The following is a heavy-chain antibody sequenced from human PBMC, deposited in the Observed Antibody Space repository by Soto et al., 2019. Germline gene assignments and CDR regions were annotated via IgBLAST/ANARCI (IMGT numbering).Heavy chain of an antibody. CDR3: ARANYYDSSGPDDY. CDR2: IYYSGST. CDR1: GGSISSGGYY. V-gene: IGHV4-31*03. Sequence: QVQLQESGPGLVKPSQTLSLTCTVSGGSISSGGYYWSWIRQHPGKGLEWIGYIYYSGSTYYNPSLQSRVTISVDTSKNQFSLKLSSVTAADTAVYYCARANYYDSSGPDDYWGQGTLVTVSS. D-gene: IGHD3-22*01. J-gene: IGHJ4*02.